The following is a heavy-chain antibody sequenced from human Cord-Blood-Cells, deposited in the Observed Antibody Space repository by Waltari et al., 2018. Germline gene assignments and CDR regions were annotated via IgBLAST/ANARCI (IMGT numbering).Heavy chain of an antibody. CDR1: GFTFDDYA. CDR2: ISWNSGSI. CDR3: AKRYDFWSGLGD. D-gene: IGHD3-3*01. J-gene: IGHJ4*02. V-gene: IGHV3-9*01. Sequence: DVQLVESAGGLVQPGRSLRLSCAASGFTFDDYAMHWFRQAPGKGLEWVSGISWNSGSIGYAESVKGRFTISRDNAKNSLYLQMNSLRAEDTALYYCAKRYDFWSGLGDWGQGTLVTVSS.